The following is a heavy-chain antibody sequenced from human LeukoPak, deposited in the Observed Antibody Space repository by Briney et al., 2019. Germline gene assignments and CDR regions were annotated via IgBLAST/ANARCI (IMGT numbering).Heavy chain of an antibody. D-gene: IGHD3-10*01. J-gene: IGHJ5*02. CDR3: ARDSSARGPKGWFDP. CDR2: IYYSGST. V-gene: IGHV4-59*01. CDR1: GGSISSYY. Sequence: ETLSLTCTVSGGSISSYYWGWIRQPPRKGLEWIGYIYYSGSTNYNPSLKSRVTISVDTSKNQFSLKLSSVTAADTAVYYCARDSSARGPKGWFDPWGQGTLVTVSS.